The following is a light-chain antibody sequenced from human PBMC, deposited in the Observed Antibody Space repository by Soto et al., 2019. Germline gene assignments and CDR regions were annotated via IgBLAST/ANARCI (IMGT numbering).Light chain of an antibody. CDR1: QSISSY. V-gene: IGKV1-39*01. Sequence: DIQMTQSPSSLSASAGDRVTITCRASQSISSYLNWYQQKPGKAPKLLIYAASNLQSEVPSRFSGSGSGTDFTLTISSLQPEDFATYFCQQSSMPPFTFGPGTKVEIK. CDR2: AAS. CDR3: QQSSMPPFT. J-gene: IGKJ3*01.